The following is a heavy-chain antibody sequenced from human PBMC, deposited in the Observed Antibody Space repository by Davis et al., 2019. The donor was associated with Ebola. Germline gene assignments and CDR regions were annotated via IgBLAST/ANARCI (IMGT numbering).Heavy chain of an antibody. CDR1: GDSISSGNHY. V-gene: IGHV4-30-4*01. CDR3: ASRPNYDFWSGYYTSFDY. Sequence: PSETLSLTCSVSGDSISSGNHYWSWIRQPPGKGLEWIGSVYYGGNTYYNPSLKSRVTISVDTSKNQFSLKLSSVTAADTAVYYCASRPNYDFWSGYYTSFDYWGQGTLVTVSS. D-gene: IGHD3-3*01. CDR2: VYYGGNT. J-gene: IGHJ4*02.